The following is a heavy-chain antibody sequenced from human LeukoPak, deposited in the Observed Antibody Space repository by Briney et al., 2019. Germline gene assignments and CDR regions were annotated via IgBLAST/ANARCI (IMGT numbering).Heavy chain of an antibody. D-gene: IGHD2-2*01. V-gene: IGHV3-21*01. J-gene: IGHJ6*02. CDR1: GFTFSSYS. CDR2: ISSSSSYI. CDR3: ASFFVDVPAASYYYGMDV. Sequence: GGSLRLSCAASGFTFSSYSMNWVRQAPGKGLEWDSSISSSSSYIYYADSVKGRFTISRDNAKNSLYLQMNSLRAEDTAVYYCASFFVDVPAASYYYGMDVWGQGTTVTVSS.